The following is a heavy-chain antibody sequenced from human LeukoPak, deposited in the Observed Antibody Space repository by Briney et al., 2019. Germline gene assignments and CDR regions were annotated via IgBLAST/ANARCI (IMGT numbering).Heavy chain of an antibody. D-gene: IGHD3-9*01. Sequence: SETLSLTCSVSGGSISSSSYSWGWIRQPPGKGLEWIGSIYYSGSTYYNPSLKSRVTISVDTSKNQFSLKLSSVTAADTAVYYCARHYKPYYDILTGYHDYWGQGTLVTVSS. V-gene: IGHV4-39*01. CDR1: GGSISSSSYS. J-gene: IGHJ4*02. CDR2: IYYSGST. CDR3: ARHYKPYYDILTGYHDY.